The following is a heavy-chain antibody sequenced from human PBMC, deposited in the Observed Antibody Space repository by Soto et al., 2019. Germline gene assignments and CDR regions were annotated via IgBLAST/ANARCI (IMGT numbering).Heavy chain of an antibody. CDR1: GLTFSKYG. D-gene: IGHD3-22*01. Sequence: QVQLVESGGGVVQPGRSLRLSCAASGLTFSKYGMHWVRQSPGKGLEWVAVISFDGSEKYYRDSVKGRFTISRDDAKRAVYLQMNSLRGEDTALYYCAKDWHYYDGSGPSVNKVYGVHVWGQGTAVIVSS. CDR2: ISFDGSEK. V-gene: IGHV3-30*18. J-gene: IGHJ6*02. CDR3: AKDWHYYDGSGPSVNKVYGVHV.